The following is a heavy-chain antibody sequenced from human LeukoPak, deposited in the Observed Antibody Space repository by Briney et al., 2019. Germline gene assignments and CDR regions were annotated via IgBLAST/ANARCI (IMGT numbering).Heavy chain of an antibody. Sequence: PSETLSLPCTVSGGSISSNSYYWGWIRQPPGKGLEWIGSIYYSGSTYYNPSLKSRVTISVDTSKNQFSLKLSSVTAADTAVYYCARDSTDYAFDYWGQGTLATVSS. D-gene: IGHD4-17*01. CDR3: ARDSTDYAFDY. CDR2: IYYSGST. CDR1: GGSISSNSYY. V-gene: IGHV4-39*07. J-gene: IGHJ4*02.